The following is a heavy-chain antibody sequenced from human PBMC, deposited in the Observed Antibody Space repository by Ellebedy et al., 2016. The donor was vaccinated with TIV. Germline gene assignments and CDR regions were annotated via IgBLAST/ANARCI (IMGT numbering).Heavy chain of an antibody. CDR2: MIPMLGIV. V-gene: IGHV1-69*04. J-gene: IGHJ5*02. CDR3: ARHRWGDVDGDTVVVSAAYPTDWFDP. CDR1: GGTFSSYA. Sequence: AASVKVSCKASGGTFSSYAISWVRQAPGHGLEWMGRMIPMLGIVNYAQKVQGRVTITADKSTSTAYMELSSLRSEDTAVYYCARHRWGDVDGDTVVVSAAYPTDWFDPWGQGTLVTVSS. D-gene: IGHD2-2*01.